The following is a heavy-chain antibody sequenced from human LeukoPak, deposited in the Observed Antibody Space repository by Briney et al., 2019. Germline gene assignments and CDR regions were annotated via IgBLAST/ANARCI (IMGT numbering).Heavy chain of an antibody. D-gene: IGHD6-13*01. J-gene: IGHJ1*01. CDR1: GGSISSHY. CDR3: AAIAAARKYFQH. CDR2: IYYSGST. Sequence: SETLSLTCTVSGGSISSHYWSWIRQPPGKGLEWIGYIYYSGSTNYNPSLKSRVTISVDTSKNQFPLKLSSVTAADTAVYYCAAIAAARKYFQHWGQGTLVTVSS. V-gene: IGHV4-59*11.